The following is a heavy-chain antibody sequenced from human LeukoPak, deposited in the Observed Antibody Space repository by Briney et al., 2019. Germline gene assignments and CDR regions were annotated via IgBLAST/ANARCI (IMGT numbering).Heavy chain of an antibody. CDR2: INPNSGGT. J-gene: IGHJ4*02. CDR3: AREMGFLAPRDYYDSSGYYGDY. D-gene: IGHD3-22*01. V-gene: IGHV1-2*02. Sequence: ASVKVSCKASGYTFTGYYMHWVRQAPGQGLEWMGWINPNSGGTNYAQKFQGRVTMTRDTSTSTVYMELSSLRSEDTAVYYCAREMGFLAPRDYYDSSGYYGDYWGQGTLVTVSS. CDR1: GYTFTGYY.